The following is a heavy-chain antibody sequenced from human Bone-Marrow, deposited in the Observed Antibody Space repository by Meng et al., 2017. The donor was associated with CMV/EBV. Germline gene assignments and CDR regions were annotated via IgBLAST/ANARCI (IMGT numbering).Heavy chain of an antibody. Sequence: GGSLRLSCAASGFTFSSYSMNWVRQAPGKGLEWVSYISSSSSTIYYADSVKGRFTISRDNAKNSLYLQMNSLRAEDTAVYYCAGEPSPDPYYYYYGMDVWGQGTTVTVSS. CDR3: AGEPSPDPYYYYYGMDV. CDR2: ISSSSSTI. J-gene: IGHJ6*02. D-gene: IGHD1-14*01. V-gene: IGHV3-48*04. CDR1: GFTFSSYS.